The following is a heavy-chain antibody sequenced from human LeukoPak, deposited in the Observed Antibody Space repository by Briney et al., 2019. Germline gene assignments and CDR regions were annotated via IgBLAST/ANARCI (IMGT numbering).Heavy chain of an antibody. Sequence: PGGSLRLSCAASGFTFSSYAMSWVRQAPGKGLEWVSAISGSGGSTYYADSVKGRFTISRDNSKNTLYLQMNSLRAEDTAVYYCARGYSYGLRGNWFDPWGQGTLVTVSS. CDR1: GFTFSSYA. V-gene: IGHV3-23*01. CDR3: ARGYSYGLRGNWFDP. J-gene: IGHJ5*02. D-gene: IGHD5-18*01. CDR2: ISGSGGST.